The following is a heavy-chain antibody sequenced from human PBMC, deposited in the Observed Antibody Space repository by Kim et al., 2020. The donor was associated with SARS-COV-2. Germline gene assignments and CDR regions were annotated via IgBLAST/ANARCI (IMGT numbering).Heavy chain of an antibody. CDR2: INSDGSST. Sequence: GGSLRLSCAASGFTFSSYWMHWVRQAPGKGLVWVSRINSDGSSTGYAVSVKGRFTISRDNAKNTLYLQMNSLRAEDTAVYYCASTFYYDSGSYDVGYWGQGTLVTVSS. CDR1: GFTFSSYW. D-gene: IGHD3-10*01. CDR3: ASTFYYDSGSYDVGY. J-gene: IGHJ4*02. V-gene: IGHV3-74*01.